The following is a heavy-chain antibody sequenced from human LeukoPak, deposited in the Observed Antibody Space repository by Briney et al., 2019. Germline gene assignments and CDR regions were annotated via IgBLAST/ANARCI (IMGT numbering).Heavy chain of an antibody. CDR1: GGTFSSYA. CDR3: ASRGTMVRGVIQTHDYYYGMDV. V-gene: IGHV1-69*06. D-gene: IGHD3-10*01. Sequence: ASVEVSCKASGGTFSSYAISWVRQAPGQGLEWMGGIIPIFGTANYAQKFQGRVTITADKSTSTAYMELSSLRSEDTAVYYCASRGTMVRGVIQTHDYYYGMDVWGKGTTVTVSS. J-gene: IGHJ6*04. CDR2: IIPIFGTA.